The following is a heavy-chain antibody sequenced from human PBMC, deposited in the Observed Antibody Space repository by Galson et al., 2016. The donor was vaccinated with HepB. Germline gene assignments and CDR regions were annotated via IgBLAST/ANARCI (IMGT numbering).Heavy chain of an antibody. Sequence: SLRLSCAASGFSFSAYGVHWVRQTPGKELEWVAIIWYDGGNKYYGDSVKGRFTVSRDNFKNTLYLQMESLRVEDTAVYYCARGADQIYGVDVWGKGTTATVSS. CDR1: GFSFSAYG. CDR2: IWYDGGNK. J-gene: IGHJ6*04. CDR3: ARGADQIYGVDV. V-gene: IGHV3-33*01.